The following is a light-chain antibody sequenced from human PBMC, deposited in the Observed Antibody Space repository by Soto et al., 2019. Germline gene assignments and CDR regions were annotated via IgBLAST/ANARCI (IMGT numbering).Light chain of an antibody. V-gene: IGLV1-40*01. CDR1: SSNIGADFD. CDR3: QSYDRSLSGV. Sequence: QSVLTRPPSVSGAAGQRITIACTGSSSNIGADFDVYWYQQLPGAAPKLLIYGNTIRPSGVPDRFSGSKSGTSASLAITGLQAEDEADYYCQSYDRSLSGVFGTGTKVTVL. CDR2: GNT. J-gene: IGLJ1*01.